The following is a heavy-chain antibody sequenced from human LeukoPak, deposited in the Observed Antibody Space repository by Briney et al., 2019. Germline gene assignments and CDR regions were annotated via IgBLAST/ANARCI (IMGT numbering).Heavy chain of an antibody. CDR2: INPNSGGT. D-gene: IGHD3-22*01. Sequence: ASVKVSCKASGYTFTGYYMHWVRQAPGQGLEWMGRINPNSGGTNYAQKFQGRVTMTRDTPISTAYMELSRLRSDDTAVYYCARGPLEGFDDYYDMGNFDYWGQGTLVTVSS. V-gene: IGHV1-2*06. CDR3: ARGPLEGFDDYYDMGNFDY. J-gene: IGHJ4*02. CDR1: GYTFTGYY.